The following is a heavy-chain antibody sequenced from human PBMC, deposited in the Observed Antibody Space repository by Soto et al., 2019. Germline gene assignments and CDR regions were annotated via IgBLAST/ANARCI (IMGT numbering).Heavy chain of an antibody. J-gene: IGHJ4*02. D-gene: IGHD6-19*01. V-gene: IGHV4-4*02. CDR3: ASRRLDSSGGLDY. Sequence: QVQLQESGPGLVKPSGTLSLTCAVSSGSISSSNWWSWVRQPPGKGLEWIGEIYHSGSTNYNPSLKSRVSISVYKSKNQFSLKLSSVTAADTAVYYCASRRLDSSGGLDYWGQGTLVTVSS. CDR2: IYHSGST. CDR1: SGSISSSNW.